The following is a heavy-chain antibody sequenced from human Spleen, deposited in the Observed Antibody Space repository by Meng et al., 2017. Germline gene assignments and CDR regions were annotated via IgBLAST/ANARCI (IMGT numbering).Heavy chain of an antibody. V-gene: IGHV4-4*02. CDR3: AGGYSNYNWFDP. CDR1: GDSISSSNW. CDR2: ISHSGST. Sequence: QVQLQESGPGLVKPSETLSLTCTVSGDSISSSNWWSWVRQPPGTGLEWIGEISHSGSTNYNPSLKSRVTISVDKSKNLFSLKLSSVTAADTAVYYCAGGYSNYNWFDPWGQGTLVTVSS. J-gene: IGHJ5*02. D-gene: IGHD4-11*01.